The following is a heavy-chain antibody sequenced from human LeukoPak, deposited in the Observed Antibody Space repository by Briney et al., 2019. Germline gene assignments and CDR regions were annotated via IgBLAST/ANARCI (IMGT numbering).Heavy chain of an antibody. D-gene: IGHD3-10*01. J-gene: IGHJ4*02. CDR2: IIPIFGTA. CDR3: ARGGSVTSATSFDY. Sequence: SVKVSCKASGGTFSSYAISWVRQAPGQGLEWMGGIIPIFGTANYAQKFQGRVTITADETTSTAYMELSSLRSEDTAVYYCARGGSVTSATSFDYWGQGTLVTVSS. CDR1: GGTFSSYA. V-gene: IGHV1-69*13.